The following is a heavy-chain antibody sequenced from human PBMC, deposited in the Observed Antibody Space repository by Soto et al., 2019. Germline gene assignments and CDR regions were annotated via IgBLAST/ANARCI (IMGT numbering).Heavy chain of an antibody. CDR2: ISYDGGTT. J-gene: IGHJ2*01. CDR3: AKSSLASDSSGFQYWFFDL. CDR1: GFTFSTYG. V-gene: IGHV3-30*18. Sequence: QVQLVESGGGVVQPGRSLRLSCVASGFTFSTYGMHWVRQAPGKGLEWVAVISYDGGTTYYADSVKGRFTISRDNSKNTLYLQMNSLRAEYTAVYYCAKSSLASDSSGFQYWFFDLWCRGTLVSVSS. D-gene: IGHD3-22*01.